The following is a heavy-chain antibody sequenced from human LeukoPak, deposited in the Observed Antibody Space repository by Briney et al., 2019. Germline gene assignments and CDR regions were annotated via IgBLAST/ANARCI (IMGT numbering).Heavy chain of an antibody. J-gene: IGHJ4*02. V-gene: IGHV4-31*03. CDR1: GGSISSRSYY. Sequence: SQTLSLTCTVSGGSISSRSYYWSWIRQYPGQGLEWIGYIYYSGSTYYNPSLKSRVIISVDTSKNQFSLKLSSVTAADTAVYYCAREKAGGTSSIDYWGQGTLVTVSS. D-gene: IGHD2-2*01. CDR3: AREKAGGTSSIDY. CDR2: IYYSGST.